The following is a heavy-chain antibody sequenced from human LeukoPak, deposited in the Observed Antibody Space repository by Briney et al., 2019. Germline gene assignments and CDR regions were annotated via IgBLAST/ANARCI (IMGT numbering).Heavy chain of an antibody. CDR3: ARAVGATQGGHYYHYYMDV. Sequence: PSETLSLSCTVSGGSISTYYWTWIRQPPGKGLEWIGNIYYSGSTNYNPSLKSRVTISVDTSKNQFSLKLTSVTAADTAVYYCARAVGATQGGHYYHYYMDVWGKGATVTVSS. J-gene: IGHJ6*03. CDR1: GGSISTYY. CDR2: IYYSGST. D-gene: IGHD1-26*01. V-gene: IGHV4-59*01.